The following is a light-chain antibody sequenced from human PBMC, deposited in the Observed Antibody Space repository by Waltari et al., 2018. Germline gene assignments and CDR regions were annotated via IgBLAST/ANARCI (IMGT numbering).Light chain of an antibody. J-gene: IGKJ1*01. Sequence: EIVLTQSPGTLSLSQGERATLSCRASQSVSSNYLAWYQQKPGQAPRLLIYGATSRAPGIPDRFSGSGSGTDFTLTISRLESEDLAVYYCQQYGTSPRTFGQGTKVEIK. CDR2: GAT. CDR3: QQYGTSPRT. CDR1: QSVSSNY. V-gene: IGKV3-20*01.